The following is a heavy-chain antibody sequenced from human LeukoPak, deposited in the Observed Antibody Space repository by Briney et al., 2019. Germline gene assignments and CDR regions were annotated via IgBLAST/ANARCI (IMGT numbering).Heavy chain of an antibody. CDR1: VHTFTSYG. Sequence: GASVWVSCKASVHTFTSYGTSSVRHTPGRGREWVGWISAYIGNTNYAQKLQGRVSMTTDTSTSTACMELRRLRSDDTAVYYCARGVYGYAETDDYWGQGTLVTVSS. CDR2: ISAYIGNT. V-gene: IGHV1-18*01. CDR3: ARGVYGYAETDDY. J-gene: IGHJ4*02. D-gene: IGHD5-12*01.